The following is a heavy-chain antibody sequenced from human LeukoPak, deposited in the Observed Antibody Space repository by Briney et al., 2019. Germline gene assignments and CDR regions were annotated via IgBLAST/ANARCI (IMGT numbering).Heavy chain of an antibody. V-gene: IGHV3-30*04. Sequence: GGSLRLSCAASGFTFTTYAMHWVRQAPGKGLEWVAVISSDGRNQIYADSVKGRFTISRDNSKNTLFLQMNSLRAEDTAVYYCARDPMADFDYWGQGTLVTVPS. J-gene: IGHJ4*02. D-gene: IGHD2-8*01. CDR1: GFTFTTYA. CDR2: ISSDGRNQ. CDR3: ARDPMADFDY.